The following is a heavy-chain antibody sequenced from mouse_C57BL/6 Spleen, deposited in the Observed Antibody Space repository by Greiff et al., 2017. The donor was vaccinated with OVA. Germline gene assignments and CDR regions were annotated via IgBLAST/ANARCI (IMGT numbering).Heavy chain of an antibody. D-gene: IGHD1-1*01. Sequence: VQLQQSGAELVKPGASVKLSCTASGFNITDYYMHWVKQRTEQGLEWIGRIDPEDGETKYAPKFQGKATITSDTSSNTAYLQLSSLTSEDTAVYYCARTGGLTTVVRYFDVCGTGTTVTVSS. CDR2: IDPEDGET. V-gene: IGHV14-2*01. J-gene: IGHJ1*03. CDR1: GFNITDYY. CDR3: ARTGGLTTVVRYFDV.